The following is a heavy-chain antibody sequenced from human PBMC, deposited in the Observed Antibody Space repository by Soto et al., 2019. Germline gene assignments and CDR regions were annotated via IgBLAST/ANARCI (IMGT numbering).Heavy chain of an antibody. CDR3: ARSMYYSDGSNYSPFDY. CDR2: FYYTGST. CDR1: GGSVSSGNYY. V-gene: IGHV4-61*01. D-gene: IGHD3-22*01. J-gene: IGHJ4*02. Sequence: QVQLRESGPGLVKPSETLSLTCTVSGGSVSSGNYYWSWIRQPPGKGLEWIGYFYYTGSTNYNPSLKSRVTISIDASKNQFSLRLSSVTAADTAVYYCARSMYYSDGSNYSPFDYWGQGTLVTVSS.